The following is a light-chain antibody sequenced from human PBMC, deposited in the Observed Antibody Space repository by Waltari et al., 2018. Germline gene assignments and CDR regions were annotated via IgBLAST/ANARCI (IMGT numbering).Light chain of an antibody. CDR2: DNSDGSH. Sequence: QLVLTQSPSASAPLGASVPLPCTPCSAHSTNIIAWLQQQPEKGPRYLMNDNSDGSHHKGVGIPDRFAGSSSGAERYRTSSSLQSEDEADYYCQTGGHGTWVFGGGTRLTVL. J-gene: IGLJ3*02. CDR1: SAHSTNI. V-gene: IGLV4-69*01. CDR3: QTGGHGTWV.